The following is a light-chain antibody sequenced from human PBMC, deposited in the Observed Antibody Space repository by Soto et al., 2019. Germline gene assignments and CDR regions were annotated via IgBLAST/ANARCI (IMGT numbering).Light chain of an antibody. J-gene: IGKJ1*01. CDR2: GAS. CDR1: QSLTNVF. V-gene: IGKV3-20*01. Sequence: TQSPGTLSLSPGEGATLSCRASQSLTNVFLAWYQQKPGQAPRLLIYGASRRATGIPDRFSGSGSGTDFTLTISRLEPEDVAVYYCQQYDSWTFGQGTKVDIK. CDR3: QQYDSWT.